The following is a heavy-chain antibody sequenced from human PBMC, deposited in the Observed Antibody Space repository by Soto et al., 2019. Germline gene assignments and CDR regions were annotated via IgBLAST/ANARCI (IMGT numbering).Heavy chain of an antibody. D-gene: IGHD3-9*01. CDR1: GGSISSGVYY. V-gene: IGHV4-31*03. Sequence: SETLSLTCTVSGGSISSGVYYWSWIRQHPGKGLEWIGYIYYSGSTYYNPSLKSRVTISVDTSKNQFSLKLSSVTAADTAVYYCAREYYDILTGSHYFDYWGQGTLVTVSS. CDR3: AREYYDILTGSHYFDY. J-gene: IGHJ4*02. CDR2: IYYSGST.